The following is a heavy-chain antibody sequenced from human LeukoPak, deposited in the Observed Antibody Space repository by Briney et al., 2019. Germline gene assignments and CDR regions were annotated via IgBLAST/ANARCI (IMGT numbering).Heavy chain of an antibody. CDR3: ARSASIAALRKGYYFDY. D-gene: IGHD6-6*01. Sequence: SETLSLTCTVSGGSISSYYWSWIRQPPGKGLEWIGYIYYSGSTNYNPSLKSRVTISVDTSKNQFSLKLSSVTAADTAVYYCARSASIAALRKGYYFDYWGQGTLVTVSS. J-gene: IGHJ4*02. V-gene: IGHV4-59*01. CDR2: IYYSGST. CDR1: GGSISSYY.